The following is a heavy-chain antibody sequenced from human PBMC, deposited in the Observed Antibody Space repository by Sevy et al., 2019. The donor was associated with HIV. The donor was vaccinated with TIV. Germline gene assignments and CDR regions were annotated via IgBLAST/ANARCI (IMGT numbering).Heavy chain of an antibody. J-gene: IGHJ4*02. CDR2: MKPDGSDK. CDR3: AHETFGRFDS. Sequence: GGCLRLYCAASGFSFSAYWMNWVRQAPGKGLAWVANMKPDGSDKHYVDSAEGRFTISRDNAKNSLYLQMNSLRVEDTAMYYCAHETFGRFDSWGQGTLVTVSS. V-gene: IGHV3-7*01. D-gene: IGHD1-26*01. CDR1: GFSFSAYW.